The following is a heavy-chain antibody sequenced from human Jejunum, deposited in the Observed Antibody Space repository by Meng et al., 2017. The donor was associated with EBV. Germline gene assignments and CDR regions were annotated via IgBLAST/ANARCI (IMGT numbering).Heavy chain of an antibody. J-gene: IGHJ4*02. D-gene: IGHD3-22*01. Sequence: QWHLQESGPRLAKPSGTLSLTCVVSGGSISDNDWWSWVRQPPGKGLEWLGEIYHGGGTNYNPSLESRVTISVDKSKNQFSLKLNSVTVADTAVYYCAGNGYYALEYWGPGILVTVSS. CDR2: IYHGGGT. V-gene: IGHV4-4*02. CDR1: GGSISDNDW. CDR3: AGNGYYALEY.